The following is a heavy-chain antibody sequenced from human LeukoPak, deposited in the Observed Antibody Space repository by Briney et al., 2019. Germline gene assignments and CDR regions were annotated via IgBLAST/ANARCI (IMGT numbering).Heavy chain of an antibody. Sequence: GESLRLSCAASGFTFSSYAMHWVRQAPGKGLEWVASIKEDGSEEHYVDSVKGRFTISRDNARNSVHVQMNSLRAEDTAVYFCARIRPGNYFDYWGQGALVTVSS. J-gene: IGHJ4*02. CDR3: ARIRPGNYFDY. CDR2: IKEDGSEE. V-gene: IGHV3-7*01. D-gene: IGHD6-6*01. CDR1: GFTFSSYA.